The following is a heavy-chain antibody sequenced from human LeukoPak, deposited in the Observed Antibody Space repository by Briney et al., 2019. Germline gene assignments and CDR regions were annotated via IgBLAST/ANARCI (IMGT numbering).Heavy chain of an antibody. CDR1: GYTFTGYY. J-gene: IGHJ4*02. V-gene: IGHV1-2*02. Sequence: ASVKVSCKASGYTFTGYYMHWVRQAPGQGLEWMGWINPNSGGTNYAQKFQGRVTKTRDTSISTAYMELSRLRSDDTAVYYCARVVGATTRYFDYWGQGTLVTVSS. CDR3: ARVVGATTRYFDY. D-gene: IGHD1-26*01. CDR2: INPNSGGT.